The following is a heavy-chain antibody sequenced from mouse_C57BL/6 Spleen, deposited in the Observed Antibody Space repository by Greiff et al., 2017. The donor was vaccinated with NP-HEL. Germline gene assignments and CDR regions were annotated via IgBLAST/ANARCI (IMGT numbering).Heavy chain of an antibody. D-gene: IGHD4-1*01. J-gene: IGHJ3*01. CDR3: ASRWDGGFAY. V-gene: IGHV1-81*01. CDR2: IYPRSGNT. Sequence: VKVVESGAELARPGASVKLSCKASGYTFTSYGISWVKQRTGQGLEWIGEIYPRSGNTYYNEKFKGKATLTAAKSSSTAYMELRSLTSEDSAVYFCASRWDGGFAYWGQGTLVTVSA. CDR1: GYTFTSYG.